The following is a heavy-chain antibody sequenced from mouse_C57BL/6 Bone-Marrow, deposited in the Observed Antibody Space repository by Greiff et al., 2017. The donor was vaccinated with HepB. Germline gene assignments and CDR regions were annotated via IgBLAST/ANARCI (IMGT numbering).Heavy chain of an antibody. D-gene: IGHD1-1*01. J-gene: IGHJ1*03. Sequence: LVKPGASVKISCKASGYAFSSSWMNWVKQRPGKGLEWIGRIYPGDGDTNYNGKFKGKATLTADKSSSTAYMQLSSLTSEDSAVYFCARSGYGSSYWWYFDVWGTGTTVTVSS. V-gene: IGHV1-82*01. CDR1: GYAFSSSW. CDR2: IYPGDGDT. CDR3: ARSGYGSSYWWYFDV.